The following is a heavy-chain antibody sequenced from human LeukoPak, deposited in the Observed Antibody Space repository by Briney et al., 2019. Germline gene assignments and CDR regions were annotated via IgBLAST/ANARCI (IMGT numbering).Heavy chain of an antibody. D-gene: IGHD3-10*01. CDR3: ARDVSFGYYGSGSYYNDNPNYYFDY. CDR2: IYYSGST. V-gene: IGHV4-39*07. Sequence: SETLSLTCTVSGGSISSSSYYWGWIRQPPGKGLEWIGSIYYSGSTYYNPSLKSRVTISVDTSKNQFSLKLSSVTAADTAVYYCARDVSFGYYGSGSYYNDNPNYYFDYWGQGTLVTVSS. CDR1: GGSISSSSYY. J-gene: IGHJ4*02.